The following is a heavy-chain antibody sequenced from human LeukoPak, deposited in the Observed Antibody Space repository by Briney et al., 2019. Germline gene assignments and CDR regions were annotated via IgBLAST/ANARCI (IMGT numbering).Heavy chain of an antibody. V-gene: IGHV3-33*01. CDR2: IWYDGSNK. D-gene: IGHD6-13*01. Sequence: GRSLRLSCAASGFTFSSYGMHWVRQAPGKGLEWVAVIWYDGSNKYYADSVKGRFTISRDSSKNTLYLQMNSLRAEDTAVYYCARGLYSSSWNGDDYWGQGTLVTVSS. CDR3: ARGLYSSSWNGDDY. J-gene: IGHJ4*02. CDR1: GFTFSSYG.